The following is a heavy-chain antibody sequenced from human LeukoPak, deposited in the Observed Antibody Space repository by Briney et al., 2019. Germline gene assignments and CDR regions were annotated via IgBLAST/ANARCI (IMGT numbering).Heavy chain of an antibody. CDR2: IKQDGSEK. J-gene: IGHJ6*03. Sequence: GGSLRLSCAASGFTFDDYAMHWVRQAPGKGLEWVANIKQDGSEKYYVDSVKGRFTISRDNAKNSLYLQMNSLRAEDTAVYYCARDVVATNYYYYYYMDVWGKGTTVTISS. D-gene: IGHD5-12*01. V-gene: IGHV3-7*01. CDR3: ARDVVATNYYYYYYMDV. CDR1: GFTFDDYA.